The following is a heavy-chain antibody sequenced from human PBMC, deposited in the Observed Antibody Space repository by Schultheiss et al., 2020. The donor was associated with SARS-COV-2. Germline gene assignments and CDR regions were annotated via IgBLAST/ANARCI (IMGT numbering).Heavy chain of an antibody. CDR2: INHSGST. V-gene: IGHV4-39*01. CDR3: ARHWYYYDSSGYPGAFDI. J-gene: IGHJ3*02. Sequence: ESLKISCTVSGGSISSSSYYWGWIRQPPGKGLEWIGEINHSGSTNYNPSLKSRVTISVDTSKNQFSLKLSSVTAADTAVYYCARHWYYYDSSGYPGAFDIWGQGTMVTVSS. D-gene: IGHD3-22*01. CDR1: GGSISSSSYY.